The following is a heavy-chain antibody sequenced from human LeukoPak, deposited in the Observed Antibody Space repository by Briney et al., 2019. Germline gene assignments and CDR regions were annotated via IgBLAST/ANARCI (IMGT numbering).Heavy chain of an antibody. CDR2: FNPSGSST. V-gene: IGHV1-46*01. J-gene: IGHJ4*02. CDR3: ARAGENYYDFYY. Sequence: ASVKVSCKASGYTFTSFYMHWVRQAPGQGLDRMGIFNPSGSSTTYAQKFKGRVTMTRDTSTSIVYMELSSLGSEDTAVYYCARAGENYYDFYYWGQGTLVTVSS. CDR1: GYTFTSFY. D-gene: IGHD1-26*01.